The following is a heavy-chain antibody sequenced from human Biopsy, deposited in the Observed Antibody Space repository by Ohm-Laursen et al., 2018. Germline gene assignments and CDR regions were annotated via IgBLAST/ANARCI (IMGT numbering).Heavy chain of an antibody. Sequence: SETLSLTCTVSGDSINNFFWSWIRQPPGKGLEWIAYIDDTGNTNYNPSLLTRVTISIDTSKNQFSLEMTSMTAADTAVYYCASAGYNPDWNFDLWGRGTRVTVSS. CDR3: ASAGYNPDWNFDL. V-gene: IGHV4-59*01. D-gene: IGHD5-24*01. J-gene: IGHJ2*01. CDR1: GDSINNFF. CDR2: IDDTGNT.